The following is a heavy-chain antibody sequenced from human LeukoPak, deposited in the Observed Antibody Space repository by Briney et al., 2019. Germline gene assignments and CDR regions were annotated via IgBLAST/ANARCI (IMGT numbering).Heavy chain of an antibody. D-gene: IGHD6-13*01. CDR1: GFTFSSYA. CDR2: ISYDGSNK. V-gene: IGHV3-30-3*01. CDR3: ARDPIAAAGTTGDY. J-gene: IGHJ4*02. Sequence: GGSLRLSCAASGFTFSSYAMHWVRQAPGKGLEWVAVISYDGSNKYYADSVKGRFTISRDNSKNTLYLQMNSLRAEDTAVYYCARDPIAAAGTTGDYWGQETLVTVSS.